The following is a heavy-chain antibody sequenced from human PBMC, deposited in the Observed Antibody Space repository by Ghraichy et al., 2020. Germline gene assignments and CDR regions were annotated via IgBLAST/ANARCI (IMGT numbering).Heavy chain of an antibody. CDR1: GYTFTSYG. CDR2: ISAYNGNT. CDR3: ARDGYDSSGYYLNWFDP. V-gene: IGHV1-18*01. Sequence: ASVKVSCKASGYTFTSYGISWVRQAPGQGLEWMGWISAYNGNTNYAQKLQGRVTMTTDTSTSTAYMELRSLRSDDTAVYYCARDGYDSSGYYLNWFDPWGQGTLVTVSS. J-gene: IGHJ5*02. D-gene: IGHD3-22*01.